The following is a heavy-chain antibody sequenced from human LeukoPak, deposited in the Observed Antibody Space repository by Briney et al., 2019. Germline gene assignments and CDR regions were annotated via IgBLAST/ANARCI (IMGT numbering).Heavy chain of an antibody. CDR1: GYTFTSYG. Sequence: ASVKVSCKASGYTFTSYGISWVRQAPGQGLEWMGWMNPNSGNTGYAQKFQGRVTMTRNTSISTAYMEPSSLRSEDTAVYYCARALEWEAFDIWGQGTMVTVSS. CDR3: ARALEWEAFDI. CDR2: MNPNSGNT. D-gene: IGHD1-26*01. J-gene: IGHJ3*02. V-gene: IGHV1-8*02.